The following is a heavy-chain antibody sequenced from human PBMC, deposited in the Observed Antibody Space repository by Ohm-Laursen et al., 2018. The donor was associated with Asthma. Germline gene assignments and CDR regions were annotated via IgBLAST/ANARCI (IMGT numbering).Heavy chain of an antibody. D-gene: IGHD4-17*01. CDR3: ARGDYGDYVFDY. CDR1: GGSISSGGYS. CDR2: IYHSGST. J-gene: IGHJ4*02. Sequence: TLSLTCAVSGGSISSGGYSWSWIRQPPGKGLEWIGYIYHSGSTYYNPSLKSRVTISVDTSKNQFSLKLSSVTAADTAVYYCARGDYGDYVFDYWGQGTLVTVSS. V-gene: IGHV4-30-2*05.